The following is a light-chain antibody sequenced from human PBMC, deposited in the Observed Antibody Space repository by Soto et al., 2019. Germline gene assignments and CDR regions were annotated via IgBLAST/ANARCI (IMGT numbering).Light chain of an antibody. CDR3: LQRNTYPWT. CDR2: AAS. V-gene: IGKV1-17*01. J-gene: IGKJ1*01. CDR1: QGIRKD. Sequence: DIQMTQSPSSLSASVGDRVIITCRASQGIRKDLGWYQQKAGKAPKRLIYAASSLQSGVPSRFSGSGSGTEFTLTISSLQPEDFATYYCLQRNTYPWTFGQGTKVEIK.